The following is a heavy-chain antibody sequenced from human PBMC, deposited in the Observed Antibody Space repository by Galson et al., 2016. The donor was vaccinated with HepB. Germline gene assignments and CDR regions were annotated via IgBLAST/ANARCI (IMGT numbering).Heavy chain of an antibody. CDR2: IKQDGSEK. V-gene: IGHV3-7*03. D-gene: IGHD1-26*01. J-gene: IGHJ4*02. CDR3: ARDRGGTYSNCFDY. Sequence: SLRLSCAASGFTFSRSWMSWVRQAPGKGLEWVANIKQDGSEKYYVDSVKGRFTISRDNAKNSLNLQINSLSAEDTAVYYCARDRGGTYSNCFDYWGQGTMVTVSS. CDR1: GFTFSRSW.